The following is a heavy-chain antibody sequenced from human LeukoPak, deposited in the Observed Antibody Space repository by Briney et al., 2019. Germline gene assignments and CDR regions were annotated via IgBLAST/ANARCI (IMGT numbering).Heavy chain of an antibody. CDR3: ARHYGP. V-gene: IGHV4-39*01. J-gene: IGHJ5*02. Sequence: SETLSLTCTVSGGSIRSSYYYWGWIRQPPGKGLEWIGSIYDSGSTYYNSSPKSRVTISVDTSKNQFSLKLNSVTAADTAMYYCARHYGPWGQGTLVTVSS. CDR2: IYDSGST. CDR1: GGSIRSSYYY. D-gene: IGHD3-10*01.